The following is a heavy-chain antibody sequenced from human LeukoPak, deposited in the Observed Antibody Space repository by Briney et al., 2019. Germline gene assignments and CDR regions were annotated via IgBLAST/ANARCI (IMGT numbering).Heavy chain of an antibody. V-gene: IGHV3-33*08. D-gene: IGHD1-7*01. J-gene: IGHJ5*02. CDR3: VRGVGVSRFNYLDP. Sequence: GGSLRLSCAASGFTFDSYAMSWVRQAPGKGLEWVAVIWYDASNKYYADSVKGRFTISRDNSKNTLYLQMNSLRDDDTAVYYCVRGVGVSRFNYLDPWGQGTLVIVSS. CDR2: IWYDASNK. CDR1: GFTFDSYA.